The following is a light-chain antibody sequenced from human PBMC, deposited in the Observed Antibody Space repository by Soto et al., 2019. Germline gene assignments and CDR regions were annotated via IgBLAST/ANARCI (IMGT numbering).Light chain of an antibody. CDR2: QTS. CDR1: QHVNTR. CDR3: HQRQSWPRT. Sequence: EIELTQSPAPLSSFPGDRVTLSCRASQHVNTRLAWYQPRHGQAPRLLIYQTSIRAAGIPARFSASGSGTDFTLTITDVQPEDFALYYCHQRQSWPRTFGQGTKVDIK. V-gene: IGKV3-11*01. J-gene: IGKJ1*01.